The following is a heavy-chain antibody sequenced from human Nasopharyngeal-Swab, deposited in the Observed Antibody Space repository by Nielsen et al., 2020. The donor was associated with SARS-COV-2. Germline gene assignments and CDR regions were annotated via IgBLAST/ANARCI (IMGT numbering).Heavy chain of an antibody. CDR2: ISWNSGSI. J-gene: IGHJ3*02. CDR3: AKDHYYDSSSDAFDI. Sequence: SLKISCAASGFTFDDYAMHWVRQAPGKGPEWVSGISWNSGSIGYADSVKGRFTISRDNAKNSLYLQMNSLRAEDTALYYCAKDHYYDSSSDAFDIWGQGTMVTVSS. D-gene: IGHD3-22*01. CDR1: GFTFDDYA. V-gene: IGHV3-9*01.